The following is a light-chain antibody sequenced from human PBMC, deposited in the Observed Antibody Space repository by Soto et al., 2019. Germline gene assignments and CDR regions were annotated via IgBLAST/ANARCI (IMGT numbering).Light chain of an antibody. CDR1: SSDVGSYNL. CDR3: CSYAGSSSFFYV. V-gene: IGLV2-23*02. CDR2: EVS. J-gene: IGLJ1*01. Sequence: LAQPASVSGSPGQSITISCTGTSSDVGSYNLVSWYQQHPGKAPKLMIYEVSKRPSGVSNRFSGSKSGNTASLTISGLQAEDEADYYCCSYAGSSSFFYVFGTGTKVTVL.